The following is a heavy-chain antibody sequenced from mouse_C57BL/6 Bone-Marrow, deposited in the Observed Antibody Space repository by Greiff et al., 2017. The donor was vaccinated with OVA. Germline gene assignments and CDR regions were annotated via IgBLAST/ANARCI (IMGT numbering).Heavy chain of an antibody. Sequence: EVQGVESGGGLVKPGGSLKLSCAASGFTFSSYAMSWVRQTPEKRLEWVATISDGGSYTYYPDNVKGRFTISRDNAKNNLYLQMSHLKSEDTAMYYCARVGYGNYFSWFAYWGQGTLVTVSA. CDR1: GFTFSSYA. CDR2: ISDGGSYT. J-gene: IGHJ3*01. CDR3: ARVGYGNYFSWFAY. V-gene: IGHV5-4*01. D-gene: IGHD2-1*01.